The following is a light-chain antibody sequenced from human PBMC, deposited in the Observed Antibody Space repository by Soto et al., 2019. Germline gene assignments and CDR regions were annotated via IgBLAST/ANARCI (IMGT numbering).Light chain of an antibody. CDR2: GAS. CDR3: QQHSHWPPWT. Sequence: EVVLTQSPATLSLSPGERATLSCRASENVRTFVDWYQQKTGQAPRLLIYGASNRATGIPARFSGSGSGTDFTLTIRNLEPEDFAVYYCQQHSHWPPWTFGQGTRVEIQ. J-gene: IGKJ1*01. V-gene: IGKV3-11*01. CDR1: ENVRTF.